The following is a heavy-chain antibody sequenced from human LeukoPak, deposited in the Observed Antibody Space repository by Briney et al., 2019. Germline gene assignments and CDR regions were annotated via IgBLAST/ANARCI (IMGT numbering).Heavy chain of an antibody. V-gene: IGHV3-30*03. Sequence: GGSLRLSCAASGFTFSSYGMHWVRQPPGKGLEWVALISYDGSNKYNTDSVKGRFTISRDNSKNTLYLRMNRPRAEDTAVYYCARDPVRDGYPYSFDYWGQGTLVTVSS. J-gene: IGHJ4*02. CDR3: ARDPVRDGYPYSFDY. CDR2: ISYDGSNK. CDR1: GFTFSSYG. D-gene: IGHD5-24*01.